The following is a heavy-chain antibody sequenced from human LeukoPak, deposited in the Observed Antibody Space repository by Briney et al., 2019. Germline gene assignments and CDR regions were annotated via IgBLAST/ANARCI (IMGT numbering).Heavy chain of an antibody. J-gene: IGHJ6*03. D-gene: IGHD4-17*01. CDR1: GGYIGSYY. Sequence: SETLSLTCTVAGGYIGSYYWSWIRQPAGKGLEWIGRIYTSETTDYNPSLKSRVTMSVDMSTSQFYLRLTSVTAAVTAVYYCAREGDYGDYSKSFYYMDVWGKGTTVTVSS. CDR2: IYTSETT. CDR3: AREGDYGDYSKSFYYMDV. V-gene: IGHV4-4*07.